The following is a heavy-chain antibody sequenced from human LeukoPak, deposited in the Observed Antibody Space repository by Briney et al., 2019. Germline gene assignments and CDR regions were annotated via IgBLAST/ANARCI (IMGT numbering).Heavy chain of an antibody. CDR1: GFTFSSYS. V-gene: IGHV3-21*01. CDR3: ARDLRSPEWELYYYYGMDV. CDR2: ISSSSSYI. Sequence: GGSLRLSCAASGFTFSSYSMNWVRQAPGKGLEWVSSISSSSSYIYYADSVKGRFTISRDNAKNSLYLQMNSLRAEDTAVYYCARDLRSPEWELYYYYGMDVWGQGTTVTVSS. J-gene: IGHJ6*02. D-gene: IGHD1-26*01.